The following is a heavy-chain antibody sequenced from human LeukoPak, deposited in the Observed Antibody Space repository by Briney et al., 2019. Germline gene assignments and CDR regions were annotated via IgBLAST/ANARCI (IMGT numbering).Heavy chain of an antibody. J-gene: IGHJ6*03. CDR3: ARDRGDIVVVPAAIPLPYYYMDV. D-gene: IGHD2-2*02. CDR2: IIPIFGTA. Sequence: ASVKVSCKASGGTFSSYAISWVRQAPGQGLEWMGGIIPIFGTANYAQKFQGRVTITTDESTSTAYMELSSLRSEDTAVYYCARDRGDIVVVPAAIPLPYYYMDVWGKGTTVTVSS. V-gene: IGHV1-69*05. CDR1: GGTFSSYA.